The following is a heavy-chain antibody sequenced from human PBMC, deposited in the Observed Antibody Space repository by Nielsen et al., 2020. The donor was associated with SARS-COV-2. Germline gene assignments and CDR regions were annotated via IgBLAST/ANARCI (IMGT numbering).Heavy chain of an antibody. CDR3: AKDIRGSMTTVTTGFDY. D-gene: IGHD4-17*01. J-gene: IGHJ4*02. Sequence: GGSLRLSCAASGFTFDDYAMHWVRQAPGKGLEWVSGISWNSGSIGYADPVKGRFTISRDNAKNSLYLQMNSLRAEDTALYYCAKDIRGSMTTVTTGFDYWGQGTLVTVSS. V-gene: IGHV3-9*01. CDR2: ISWNSGSI. CDR1: GFTFDDYA.